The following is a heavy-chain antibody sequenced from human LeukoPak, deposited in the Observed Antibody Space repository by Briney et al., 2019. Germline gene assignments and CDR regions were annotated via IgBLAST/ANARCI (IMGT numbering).Heavy chain of an antibody. CDR2: IYTSGST. V-gene: IGHV4-61*02. CDR1: GGSISSGSYY. Sequence: PSQTLSLTCTVSGGSISSGSYYWSWIRQPAGKGLEWIGRIYTSGSTNYNPSLKSRVTISVDTSKNQFSLKLSSVTAADTAVYYCARLPGRKDIVVVPAADGFDPWGQGTLVTVSS. J-gene: IGHJ5*02. CDR3: ARLPGRKDIVVVPAADGFDP. D-gene: IGHD2-2*01.